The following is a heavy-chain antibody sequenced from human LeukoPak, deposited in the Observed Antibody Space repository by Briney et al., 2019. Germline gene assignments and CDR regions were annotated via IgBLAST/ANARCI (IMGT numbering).Heavy chain of an antibody. CDR3: ARNPRVGYCSGGSCYSIWADAFDI. D-gene: IGHD2-15*01. CDR1: GFTFSSYW. Sequence: GGSLRLSCAASGFTFSSYWMHWVRQAPGKGLVWVSRINSDGSSTSYADSVRGRFTISRDNAKNTLYLQMNSLRAEDTAVYYCARNPRVGYCSGGSCYSIWADAFDIWGQGTMVTVSS. J-gene: IGHJ3*02. CDR2: INSDGSST. V-gene: IGHV3-74*01.